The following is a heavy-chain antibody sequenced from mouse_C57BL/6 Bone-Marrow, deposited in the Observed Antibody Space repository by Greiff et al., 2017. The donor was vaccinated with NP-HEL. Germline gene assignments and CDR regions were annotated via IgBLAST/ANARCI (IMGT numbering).Heavy chain of an antibody. J-gene: IGHJ2*01. CDR3: ARRTGWYYFDY. D-gene: IGHD2-3*01. V-gene: IGHV1-19*01. CDR2: INPYNGGT. CDR1: GYTFTDYY. Sequence: VQLQQSGPVLVKPGASVKMSCKASGYTFTDYYMNWVKQSHGKSLEWIGVINPYNGGTSYNQKFKGKATLTVDKSSSTAYMELNSLTSEDSAVYYCARRTGWYYFDYWGQGTTLTVSS.